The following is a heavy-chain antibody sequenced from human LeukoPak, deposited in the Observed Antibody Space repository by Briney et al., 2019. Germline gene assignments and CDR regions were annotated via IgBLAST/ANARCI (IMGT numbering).Heavy chain of an antibody. Sequence: ASVEVSCKASGGTFSSYAISWVRQAPGQGLGWMGGIIPIFGTANYAQKFQGRVTITADESTSTAYMELSSLRSEDTAVYYCARAWNYRNWFDPWGQGTLVTVSS. J-gene: IGHJ5*02. V-gene: IGHV1-69*13. D-gene: IGHD1-7*01. CDR1: GGTFSSYA. CDR2: IIPIFGTA. CDR3: ARAWNYRNWFDP.